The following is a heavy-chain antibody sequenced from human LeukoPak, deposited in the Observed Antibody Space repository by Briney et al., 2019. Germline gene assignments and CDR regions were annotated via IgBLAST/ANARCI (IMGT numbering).Heavy chain of an antibody. CDR1: GYTFTSYH. V-gene: IGHV1-46*01. CDR3: AKDKAQAYYASGSLVL. CDR2: INPSGGTT. Sequence: GASVKVSCKASGYTFTSYHMHWVRQAPGQGLEWMGIINPSGGTTNYAQKFRGRVTMTRDMSTSTVYMELSSLRTEDTALYYCAKDKAQAYYASGSLVLWGQGTLVTVSS. D-gene: IGHD3-10*01. J-gene: IGHJ4*02.